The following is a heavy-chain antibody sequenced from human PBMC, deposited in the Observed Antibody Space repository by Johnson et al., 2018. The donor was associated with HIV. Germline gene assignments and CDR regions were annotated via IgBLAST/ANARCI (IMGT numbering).Heavy chain of an antibody. J-gene: IGHJ3*02. V-gene: IGHV3-30*14. CDR2: ISYDGNNK. CDR1: GFTFSTYA. Sequence: QVQLVESGGGVAQPGRSLRLSCTASGFTFSTYAMHWVRQAPGKGLEWVAIISYDGNNKYYADSVKGRFTISRDNSKNTLYLQMNSLRTEDTAVYYCARGLLWFGELLEAFDIWGQGTMVTVSS. CDR3: ARGLLWFGELLEAFDI. D-gene: IGHD3-10*01.